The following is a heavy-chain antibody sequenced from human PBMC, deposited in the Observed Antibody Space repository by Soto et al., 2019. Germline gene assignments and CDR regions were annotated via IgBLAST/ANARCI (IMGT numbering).Heavy chain of an antibody. CDR3: ARDLAAADY. D-gene: IGHD6-13*01. J-gene: IGHJ4*02. CDR1: GYIFINYS. V-gene: IGHV1-46*04. CDR2: FNPMSGST. Sequence: QVQLVQSGAEVKTPGASVKISCKTSGYIFINYSIHWVRQAPGQGLEWVALFNPMSGSTNYAQKLQTRVTVTSDTSTSTVYMELSSLISEDTAVYYCARDLAAADYWGQGTLVTVSS.